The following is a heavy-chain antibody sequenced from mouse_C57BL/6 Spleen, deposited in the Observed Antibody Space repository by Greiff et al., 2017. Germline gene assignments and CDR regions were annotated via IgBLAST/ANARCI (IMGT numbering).Heavy chain of an antibody. J-gene: IGHJ2*01. V-gene: IGHV1-64*01. D-gene: IGHD2-1*01. CDR2: IHPNSGGT. Sequence: QVQLQQPGAELVKPGASVKLSCKASGYTFTSYWMHWVKQRHGQGLEWIGMIHPNSGGTNYNAKFKSKATLTVDKSSSPAYMQLSSLTSADSSVYYCAKGIYFVYYEDYWGQGTTLTVSS. CDR3: AKGIYFVYYEDY. CDR1: GYTFTSYW.